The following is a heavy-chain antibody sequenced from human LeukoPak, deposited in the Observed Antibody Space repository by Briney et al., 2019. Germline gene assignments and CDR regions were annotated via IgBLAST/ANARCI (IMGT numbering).Heavy chain of an antibody. CDR2: ISSSSSYI. V-gene: IGHV3-21*01. D-gene: IGHD3-10*01. CDR1: GFTFSSYS. J-gene: IGHJ5*02. Sequence: GGSLRLSCAASGFTFSSYSMNWVRQAPGKGLEWASSISSSSSYIYYADSVKGRFTISRDNAKNSLYLQMNSLRAEDTAVYYCARGSVWFGELSGDWFDPWGQGTLVTVSS. CDR3: ARGSVWFGELSGDWFDP.